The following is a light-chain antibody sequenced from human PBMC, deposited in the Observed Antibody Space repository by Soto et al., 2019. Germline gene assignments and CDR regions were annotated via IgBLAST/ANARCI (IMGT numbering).Light chain of an antibody. CDR3: AAWDDILNGYYV. V-gene: IGLV1-44*01. CDR1: SSNIGSNT. J-gene: IGLJ1*01. CDR2: SNN. Sequence: QSVLTQPPSASGTPGQRVTISCSGSSSNIGSNTVNWYQQLPGTAPKLLIYSNNQRPSGVPDRFSGSKSGTSASLAISGLQSEDEADYYCAAWDDILNGYYVFGTGTKVTVL.